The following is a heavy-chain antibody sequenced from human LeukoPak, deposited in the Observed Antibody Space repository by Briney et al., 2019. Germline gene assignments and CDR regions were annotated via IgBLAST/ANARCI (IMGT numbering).Heavy chain of an antibody. J-gene: IGHJ4*02. D-gene: IGHD1-26*01. CDR1: GFTFSSYG. CDR3: AKDREVGATTSASDY. Sequence: GGSLRLSCAAPGFTFSSYGMHWVRQAPGKGLEWVAVISYDGSNKYYADSVKDRFTISRDNSRNTLYLQMNSLRAEDTAVYYCAKDREVGATTSASDYWGQGTLVTVSS. V-gene: IGHV3-30*18. CDR2: ISYDGSNK.